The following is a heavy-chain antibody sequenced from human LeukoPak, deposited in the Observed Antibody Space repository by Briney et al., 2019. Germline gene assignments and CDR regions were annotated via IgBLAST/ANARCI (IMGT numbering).Heavy chain of an antibody. V-gene: IGHV3-7*03. CDR1: GFTFSSYW. Sequence: LSGGSLRLSCAASGFTFSSYWMSWVRQTPGKGLEWVANIKQDGSEKYYVDSVKGRFTISRDNAKNSLYLQMNSLRAEDTAVYYCARQKGQWLATFDYWGQGTLVTVSS. CDR2: IKQDGSEK. CDR3: ARQKGQWLATFDY. D-gene: IGHD6-19*01. J-gene: IGHJ4*02.